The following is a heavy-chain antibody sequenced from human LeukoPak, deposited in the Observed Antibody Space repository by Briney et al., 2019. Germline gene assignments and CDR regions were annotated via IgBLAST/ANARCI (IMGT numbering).Heavy chain of an antibody. CDR3: ARDGVGYYDSSGYYYFQH. J-gene: IGHJ1*01. V-gene: IGHV1-2*02. CDR2: INPNSGGT. CDR1: GYTFTRYY. Sequence: ASVKVSCKASGYTFTRYYVHWVRQAPGQGLEWMGWINPNSGGTNYAQKFQGRVTMTRDTSISTAYMELSRLRSDDTAVYYCARDGVGYYDSSGYYYFQHWGQGTLVTVSS. D-gene: IGHD3-22*01.